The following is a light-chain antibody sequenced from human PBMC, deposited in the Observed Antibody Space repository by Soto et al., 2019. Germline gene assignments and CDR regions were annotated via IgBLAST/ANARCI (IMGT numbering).Light chain of an antibody. CDR3: QQYENLPT. CDR1: QNINYY. J-gene: IGKJ2*01. V-gene: IGKV1-33*01. Sequence: DIQMTHSPSSLSASVGDRVTITCQASQNINYYFNWYQQKPGRAPKLLIYDASNLEAGVPSRFRGSGSVTDFTFTISPLQPEDIATYYGQQYENLPTFGQGTKLEIK. CDR2: DAS.